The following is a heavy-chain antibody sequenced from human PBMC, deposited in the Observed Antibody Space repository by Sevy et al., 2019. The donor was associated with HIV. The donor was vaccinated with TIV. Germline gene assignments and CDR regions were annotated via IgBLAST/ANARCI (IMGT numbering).Heavy chain of an antibody. D-gene: IGHD4-17*01. CDR2: IYYSGST. J-gene: IGHJ4*02. Sequence: SETLSLTCTVSGDSISSYYWTWIRQPPGKALEWVGHIYYSGSTNYNPSLKSRVTISVDASKNQFSLNLSSVTAADTAVYYCARVLGTNYFDYWGQGTLVTVSS. CDR3: ARVLGTNYFDY. CDR1: GDSISSYY. V-gene: IGHV4-59*01.